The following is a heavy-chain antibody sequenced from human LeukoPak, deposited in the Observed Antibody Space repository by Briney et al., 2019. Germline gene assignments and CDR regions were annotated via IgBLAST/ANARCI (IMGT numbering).Heavy chain of an antibody. J-gene: IGHJ4*02. Sequence: PGGSLRLSXAASGFTFNNYAINWVRQAPGKGLEWVSAISGSGDTTFYADSVKGRFTIYRDNSKNTLYLQMNSLRADDTAVYYCATRDDCSNGVCYGLAYWGQGTLVTVSS. V-gene: IGHV3-23*01. CDR3: ATRDDCSNGVCYGLAY. CDR1: GFTFNNYA. CDR2: ISGSGDTT. D-gene: IGHD2-8*01.